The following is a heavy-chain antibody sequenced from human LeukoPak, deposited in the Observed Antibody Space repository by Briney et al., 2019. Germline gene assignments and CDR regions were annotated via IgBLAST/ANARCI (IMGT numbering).Heavy chain of an antibody. CDR3: ARVGRSYYGGDAFDI. D-gene: IGHD1-26*01. V-gene: IGHV1-18*01. CDR1: GYTFTSYG. Sequence: ASVRVSCKASGYTFTSYGISWVRQAPGRGLEWMGWISAYNGNTNYAQKLQGRVTMTTDTSTSTAYMELRSLRSDDTAVYYCARVGRSYYGGDAFDIWGQGTMVTVSS. CDR2: ISAYNGNT. J-gene: IGHJ3*02.